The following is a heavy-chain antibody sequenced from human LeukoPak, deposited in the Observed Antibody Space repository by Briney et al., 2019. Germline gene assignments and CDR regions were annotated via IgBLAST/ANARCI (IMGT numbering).Heavy chain of an antibody. CDR3: AKYSGYDLDSVIFDY. CDR2: ISSSGSTI. J-gene: IGHJ4*02. V-gene: IGHV3-48*03. Sequence: GGSLRLSCAASGFTFSSYEMNWVRQAPGKGLEWVSYISSSGSTIYYADSVKGRFTISRDNAKNSLYLQMNSLRAEDTAVYYCAKYSGYDLDSVIFDYWGQGTLVTVSS. CDR1: GFTFSSYE. D-gene: IGHD5-12*01.